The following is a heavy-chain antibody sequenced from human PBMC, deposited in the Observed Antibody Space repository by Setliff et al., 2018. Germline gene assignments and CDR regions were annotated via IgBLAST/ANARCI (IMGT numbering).Heavy chain of an antibody. D-gene: IGHD1-7*01. CDR1: GLTFSSYE. Sequence: GGSLRLSCGVFGLTFSSYEMIWVRQAPGKGLEWVSYISDSGSTKYYADSGKGRFTISRDNAKNSLFLQMNSLRTGDTAVYYCAPKGRGELRAEFWGQGTLVTVSS. CDR2: ISDSGSTK. J-gene: IGHJ4*02. V-gene: IGHV3-48*03. CDR3: APKGRGELRAEF.